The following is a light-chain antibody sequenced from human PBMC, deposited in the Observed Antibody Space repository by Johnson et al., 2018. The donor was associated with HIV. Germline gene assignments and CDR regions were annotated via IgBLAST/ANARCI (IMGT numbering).Light chain of an antibody. Sequence: HSVLTQPPSVSAAPGQKVTVSCSGSTSNIGNNYVSWYQQLPGTAPKLLIFDNNKRPSGIPDRFSASKSGTSATLGITGLQTGDEADYYCGTWNSSLSAHDYVFGTGTKVTVL. CDR2: DNN. J-gene: IGLJ1*01. CDR1: TSNIGNNY. CDR3: GTWNSSLSAHDYV. V-gene: IGLV1-51*01.